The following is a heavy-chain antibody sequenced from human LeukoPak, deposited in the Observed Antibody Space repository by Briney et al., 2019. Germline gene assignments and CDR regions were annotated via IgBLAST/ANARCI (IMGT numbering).Heavy chain of an antibody. J-gene: IGHJ6*03. V-gene: IGHV1-2*02. D-gene: IGHD6-13*01. CDR1: GYTFTGYY. CDR3: ARDAIAAAGTQLPYYYYYMDV. CDR2: INPNSGGT. Sequence: ASVKVSCKASGYTFTGYYMHWVRPAPGQGLEWMEWINPNSGGTNYAQKFQGRVTMTRDTSISTAYMELSRLRSDDTAVYYCARDAIAAAGTQLPYYYYYMDVWGKGTTVTISS.